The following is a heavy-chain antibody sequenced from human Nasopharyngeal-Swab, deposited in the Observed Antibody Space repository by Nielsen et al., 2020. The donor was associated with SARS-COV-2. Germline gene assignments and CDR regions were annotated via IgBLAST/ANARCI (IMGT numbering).Heavy chain of an antibody. Sequence: GGSLRLSWAASGFTLSRYGMHWVSQAPGKGLEWVAVIWYDGSNRYYADSVKGRFTISRDNSKNTLYLQMNSLRAEDTAVYYCAKEAYVSIVRGVTPWFDPWGQGTLVTVSS. V-gene: IGHV3-30*02. CDR3: AKEAYVSIVRGVTPWFDP. D-gene: IGHD3-10*01. J-gene: IGHJ5*02. CDR2: IWYDGSNR. CDR1: GFTLSRYG.